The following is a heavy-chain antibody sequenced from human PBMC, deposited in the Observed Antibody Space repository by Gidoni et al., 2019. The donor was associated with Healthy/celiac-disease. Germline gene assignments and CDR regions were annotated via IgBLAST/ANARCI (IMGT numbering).Heavy chain of an antibody. CDR3: ARDRGRAVAEPDY. J-gene: IGHJ4*02. CDR2: ISSSGSTI. D-gene: IGHD6-19*01. CDR1: GFTFSSYE. V-gene: IGHV3-48*03. Sequence: EVQLVESGGGLVQPGGSLRLSCAASGFTFSSYEMNWVRQAPGKGLEWVSYISSSGSTIYYADSVKGRFTISRDNAKNSLYLQMNSLRAEDTAVYYCARDRGRAVAEPDYWGQGTLVTVSS.